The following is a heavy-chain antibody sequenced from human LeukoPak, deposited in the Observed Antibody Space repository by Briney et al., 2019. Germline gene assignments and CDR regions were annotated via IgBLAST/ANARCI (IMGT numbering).Heavy chain of an antibody. Sequence: PGGSLRLSCAASGFTFSSYGMQWVRQAPGKGRERVAVIWYDGSNKYYAYSVKSRFTISIDNSKNTLYLQMNSLRADYTAVYYCATDYDFWSAWGQGTLVTVSS. V-gene: IGHV3-33*01. J-gene: IGHJ4*02. CDR2: IWYDGSNK. CDR3: ATDYDFWSA. D-gene: IGHD3-3*01. CDR1: GFTFSSYG.